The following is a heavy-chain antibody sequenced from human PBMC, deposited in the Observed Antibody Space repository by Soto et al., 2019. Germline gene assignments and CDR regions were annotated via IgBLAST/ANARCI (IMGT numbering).Heavy chain of an antibody. V-gene: IGHV1-69*10. CDR2: IIPVLGRP. D-gene: IGHD5-18*01. CDR3: AREGSGYNF. CDR1: GGTFSSFG. Sequence: ASVKVSCKASGGTFSSFGISWVRQAPGQGLEWMGGIIPVLGRPNYAQRFRGRLTITADESTNTGYMELIDLTSEDTAVYYWAREGSGYNFWGQGTQVTVSS. J-gene: IGHJ1*01.